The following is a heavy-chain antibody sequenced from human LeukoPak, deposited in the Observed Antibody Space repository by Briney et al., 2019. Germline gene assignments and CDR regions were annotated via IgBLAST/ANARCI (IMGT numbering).Heavy chain of an antibody. J-gene: IGHJ4*02. D-gene: IGHD4-17*01. V-gene: IGHV4-30-4*08. Sequence: PSETLSLTCTVSGGSISSGDYYWSWFRQPPGKGLEWIGYIYYSGSTYYNPSLKSRVIISVDTSKNQFSLKLSSVTAADTAVYYCARVRTTMTTVTPFDYWGQGTLVTVSS. CDR1: GGSISSGDYY. CDR2: IYYSGST. CDR3: ARVRTTMTTVTPFDY.